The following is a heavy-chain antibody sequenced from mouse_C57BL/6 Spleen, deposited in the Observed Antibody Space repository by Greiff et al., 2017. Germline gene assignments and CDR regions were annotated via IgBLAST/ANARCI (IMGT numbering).Heavy chain of an antibody. CDR1: GYTFTSSW. Sequence: QVHVKQPGAELVKPGASVKLSCKASGYTFTSSWMQWVKQRPGQGLEWIGEIDPSDSYTKYKQKFKGKATLTVDTSSITAYMQLRSLTSADSAVYCCSRQQALGAMDYWGQGTSVTVSS. CDR2: IDPSDSYT. CDR3: SRQQALGAMDY. V-gene: IGHV1-50*01. J-gene: IGHJ4*01.